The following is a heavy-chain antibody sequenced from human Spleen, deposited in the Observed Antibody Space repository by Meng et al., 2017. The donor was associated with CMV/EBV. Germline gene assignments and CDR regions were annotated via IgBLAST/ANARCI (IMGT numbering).Heavy chain of an antibody. V-gene: IGHV3-21*01. CDR1: W. Sequence: WMSWVRQAPGKGLEWVSSISSSSSYIYYADSVKGRFTISRDNAKNSLYLQMNSLRAEDTAVYYCASGGVTDYDFWSGYYNGRWGQGTLVTVSS. CDR3: ASGGVTDYDFWSGYYNGR. J-gene: IGHJ4*02. CDR2: ISSSSSYI. D-gene: IGHD3-3*01.